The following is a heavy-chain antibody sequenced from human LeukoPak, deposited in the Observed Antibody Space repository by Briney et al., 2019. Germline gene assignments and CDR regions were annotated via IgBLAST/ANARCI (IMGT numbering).Heavy chain of an antibody. CDR2: INQDGGEK. CDR1: GFTFSGSW. D-gene: IGHD3-16*01. Sequence: GGSLRLSCAASGFTFSGSWMSWVRQAPGKGLEWVASINQDGGEKYSLDSAKGRFTISRDNTKSSLYLQMNSLRAEDTAMYYCARYRHLYYWGQGTLVTVSS. CDR3: ARYRHLYY. V-gene: IGHV3-7*01. J-gene: IGHJ4*02.